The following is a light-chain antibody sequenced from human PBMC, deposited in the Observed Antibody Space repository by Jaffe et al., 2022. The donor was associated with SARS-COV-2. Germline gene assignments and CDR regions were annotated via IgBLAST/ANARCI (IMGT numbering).Light chain of an antibody. Sequence: DIQMTQSPSSLSASVGDRVTITCQASQDISNYLNWYQQKPGKAPKLLIYDASNLETGVPSRFSGSGSGTDFTFTISSLQPEDIATYYCQQYDNLKPHFTLTFGGGTKVEIK. J-gene: IGKJ4*01. CDR3: QQYDNLKPHFTLT. CDR1: QDISNY. V-gene: IGKV1-33*01. CDR2: DAS.